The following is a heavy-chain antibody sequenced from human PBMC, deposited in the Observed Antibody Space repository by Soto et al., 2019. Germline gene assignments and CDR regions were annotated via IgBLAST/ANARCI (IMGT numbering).Heavy chain of an antibody. V-gene: IGHV4-34*01. CDR2: INDRGSI. CDR1: GGSFSGYY. D-gene: IGHD3-9*01. CDR3: ARESHDILTGPPWVWYFDL. Sequence: QVQLQQWGAGPLRPLETLSLTCGVSGGSFSGYYWSWIRQSPGQGLEWIGEINDRGSINYNPSLKSRVSISVDPSKNHYSLNLRSVTAADTAVYYGARESHDILTGPPWVWYFDLWGRGTLVTVSS. J-gene: IGHJ2*01.